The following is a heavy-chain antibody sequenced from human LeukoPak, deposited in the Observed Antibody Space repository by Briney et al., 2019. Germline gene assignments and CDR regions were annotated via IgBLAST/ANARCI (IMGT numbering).Heavy chain of an antibody. CDR1: GFSFSSSD. J-gene: IGHJ4*02. D-gene: IGHD2-2*01. Sequence: QAGGSLRLSCAASGFSFSSSDMSWVRQAPGKGLEWVSSISDSDGDTNYADSVKGRFSISRDNSKYTLYLQMNSLRAEDTAVYYCARYHYAYDYWGQGTLVTVSS. CDR3: ARYHYAYDY. V-gene: IGHV3-23*01. CDR2: ISDSDGDT.